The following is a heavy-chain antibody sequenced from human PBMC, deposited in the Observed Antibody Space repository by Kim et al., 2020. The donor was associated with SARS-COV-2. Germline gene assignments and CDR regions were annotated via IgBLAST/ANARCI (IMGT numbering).Heavy chain of an antibody. Sequence: GGSLRLSCAASGFTFSTYPMHWVRQAPGKGLEWVTVISYDGRNKYYADSVKGRFTISRDNPKNTLYLQMNSLRAEDTALYYCARERQYRDYYYYDMDVWGQGTTVTVSS. J-gene: IGHJ6*02. CDR1: GFTFSTYP. CDR2: ISYDGRNK. V-gene: IGHV3-30*04. CDR3: ARERQYRDYYYYDMDV. D-gene: IGHD2-2*01.